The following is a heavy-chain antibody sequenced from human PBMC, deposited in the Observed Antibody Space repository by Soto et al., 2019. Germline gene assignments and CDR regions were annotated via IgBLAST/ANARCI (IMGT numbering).Heavy chain of an antibody. D-gene: IGHD2-21*01. J-gene: IGHJ4*02. Sequence: SETLSLTCAVYGGSFSGYYWSWIRQPPGKGLEWIGEINHSGSTNYNPSLKSRVTISVDTSKNQLSLKLSSVTAADTAVYYCARANNYGGDFDYWGQGTLVTVSS. CDR2: INHSGST. CDR1: GGSFSGYY. V-gene: IGHV4-34*01. CDR3: ARANNYGGDFDY.